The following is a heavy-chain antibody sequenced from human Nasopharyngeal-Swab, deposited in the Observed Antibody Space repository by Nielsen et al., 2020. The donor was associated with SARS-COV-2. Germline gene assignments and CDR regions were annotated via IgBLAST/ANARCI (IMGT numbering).Heavy chain of an antibody. CDR2: INHSGST. CDR3: ARVRSVRRIYSRFYYYGMDV. Sequence: WIRQPPGKGLEWIGEINHSGSTRYNPSLKSRVTISVDTSKNQFSLKLSSVTAADTAVYYCARVRSVRRIYSRFYYYGMDVWGQGTTVTVSS. V-gene: IGHV4-34*01. D-gene: IGHD2-15*01. J-gene: IGHJ6*02.